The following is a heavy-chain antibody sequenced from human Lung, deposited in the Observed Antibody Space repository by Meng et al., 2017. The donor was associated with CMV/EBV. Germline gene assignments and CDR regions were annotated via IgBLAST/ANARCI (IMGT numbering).Heavy chain of an antibody. CDR3: ARDGSLGYFDY. J-gene: IGHJ4*02. CDR1: NGSISTYY. Sequence: SETLSLXCTVSNGSISTYYWSWIRQPPGMGLEWIAFIDYSGSTKYHPSFRSRVTISVDTSKNQFSLKLSSVTAADTAVYYCARDGSLGYFDYWGQGTLVTVSS. V-gene: IGHV4-59*01. D-gene: IGHD5-12*01. CDR2: IDYSGST.